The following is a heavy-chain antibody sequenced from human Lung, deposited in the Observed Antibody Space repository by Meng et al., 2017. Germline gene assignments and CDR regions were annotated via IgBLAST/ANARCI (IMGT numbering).Heavy chain of an antibody. CDR3: ARYLAGGYGDYFDY. Sequence: RPRDSPRSLVKPSGTFSLSVAVAGGSTVSSNWWRWVRQPSGKGLEWIGEIYHSGSTNYNPSLKSRVTISVDKSKNQFSLKLSSVTAADTAVYYCARYLAGGYGDYFDYWGQGTLVTVSS. D-gene: IGHD4-17*01. CDR1: GGSTVSSNW. CDR2: IYHSGST. V-gene: IGHV4-4*02. J-gene: IGHJ4*02.